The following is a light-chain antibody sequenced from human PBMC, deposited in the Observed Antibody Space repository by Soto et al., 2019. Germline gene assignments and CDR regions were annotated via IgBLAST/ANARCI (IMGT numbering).Light chain of an antibody. Sequence: DIQMTQSPSSLSASVGDSVTITCRASQTISTFLNWYQHKPGKAPNLLIFAASNLHSGVPSRFSGSGSGTDFTLTISSLQPEDVATYFCQQTYSAHYTFGQGTKLEIK. V-gene: IGKV1-39*01. CDR3: QQTYSAHYT. CDR1: QTISTF. J-gene: IGKJ2*01. CDR2: AAS.